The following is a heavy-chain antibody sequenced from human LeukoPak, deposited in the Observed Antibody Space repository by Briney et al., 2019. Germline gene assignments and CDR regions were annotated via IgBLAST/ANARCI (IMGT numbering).Heavy chain of an antibody. J-gene: IGHJ5*02. CDR2: IYSGGST. Sequence: PGGSLRLSCAASGFTVSSNYMSWVRQAPGRGLEWVSVIYSGGSTYYADSVKGRFTISRDNSKNTLYLQMNSLRAEDTAVYYCARDKGPRDGYNYWFDPWGQGTLVTVSS. CDR1: GFTVSSNY. V-gene: IGHV3-66*01. CDR3: ARDKGPRDGYNYWFDP. D-gene: IGHD5-24*01.